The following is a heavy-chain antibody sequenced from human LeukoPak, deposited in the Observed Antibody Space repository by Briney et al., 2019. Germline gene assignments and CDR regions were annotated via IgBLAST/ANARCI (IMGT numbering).Heavy chain of an antibody. CDR2: INPNNGGT. J-gene: IGHJ4*02. V-gene: IGHV1-2*02. CDR1: GYRFIGYY. Sequence: ASVKVSCKASGYRFIGYYIHWVRQAPGQGLEWMGWINPNNGGTNYAQTFQGRVSMTRDTSISTAYMDLSRLRSDDTAVYYCARVASWGYSYGLLNFDFWGQGTLVTVSS. CDR3: ARVASWGYSYGLLNFDF. D-gene: IGHD5-18*01.